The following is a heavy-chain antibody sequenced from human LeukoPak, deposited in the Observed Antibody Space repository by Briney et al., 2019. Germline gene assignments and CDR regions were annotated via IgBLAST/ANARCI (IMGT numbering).Heavy chain of an antibody. V-gene: IGHV4-34*01. CDR3: ARDGYNWNYPMDY. CDR1: GGSFSGYY. Sequence: SETLSLTCAVYGGSFSGYYWTWIRQPPGKGLEWIGEINHSGSTNYNPSLRSRATISVDTSKNQFSLKLTSVTAADTAVYYCARDGYNWNYPMDYWGQGTLVTVSS. J-gene: IGHJ4*02. CDR2: INHSGST. D-gene: IGHD1-7*01.